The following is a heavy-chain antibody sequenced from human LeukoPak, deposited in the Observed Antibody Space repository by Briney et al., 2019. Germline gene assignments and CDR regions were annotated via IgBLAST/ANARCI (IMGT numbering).Heavy chain of an antibody. CDR1: GYTFTSYV. D-gene: IGHD2-2*01. CDR2: ISAYNGNT. J-gene: IGHJ4*02. V-gene: IGHV1-18*01. CDR3: ARVVVPAAIGEFDY. Sequence: ASVKVSCKASGYTFTSYVISWVRQAPGQGLEWMGWISAYNGNTNYAQKLQGRVTMTTDTSTSTAYMELRSLRSDDTAVYYCARVVVPAAIGEFDYWGQGTLVTVSS.